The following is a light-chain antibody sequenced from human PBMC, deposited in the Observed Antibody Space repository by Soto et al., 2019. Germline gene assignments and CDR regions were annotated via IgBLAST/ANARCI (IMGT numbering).Light chain of an antibody. CDR1: SXDVGGYNY. V-gene: IGLV2-8*01. CDR2: EVN. Sequence: QSALTQPASVSGSPGQSITISCTGTSXDVGGYNYVSWYQQHPGKAPKLMIYEVNKRPSGVPDRFSGSKSGNTASLTVSGLQAEDEADYYCSSYAGSSNVFGTGTKVTV. CDR3: SSYAGSSNV. J-gene: IGLJ1*01.